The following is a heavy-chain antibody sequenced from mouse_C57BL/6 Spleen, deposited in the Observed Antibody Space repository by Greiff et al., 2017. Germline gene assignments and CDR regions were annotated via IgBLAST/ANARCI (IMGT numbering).Heavy chain of an antibody. CDR1: GFTFSSYA. CDR3: TRESDGYPWFAY. V-gene: IGHV5-9-1*02. Sequence: EVKLMESGEGLVKPGGSLKLSCAASGFTFSSYAMSWVRQTPEKRLEWVAYISSGGDYIYYADTVKGRFTISRDNARNTLYLQMSSLKSEDTAMYYCTRESDGYPWFAYWGQGTLVTVSA. CDR2: ISSGGDYI. D-gene: IGHD2-3*01. J-gene: IGHJ3*01.